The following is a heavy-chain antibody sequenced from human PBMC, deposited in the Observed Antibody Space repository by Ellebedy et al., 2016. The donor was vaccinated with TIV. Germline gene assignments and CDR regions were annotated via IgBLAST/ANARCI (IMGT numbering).Heavy chain of an antibody. CDR3: ARDQWLGRAYYFYS. Sequence: GESLKISCAASGFTFSNYWMSWVRQAPGKGLEWVANIKQDGSEKYYVDSVKGRFSISRYNAKKSLYLQMNSLRDEDTAVYYCARDQWLGRAYYFYSWGQGTLVTVSS. J-gene: IGHJ4*02. D-gene: IGHD6-19*01. CDR1: GFTFSNYW. CDR2: IKQDGSEK. V-gene: IGHV3-7*01.